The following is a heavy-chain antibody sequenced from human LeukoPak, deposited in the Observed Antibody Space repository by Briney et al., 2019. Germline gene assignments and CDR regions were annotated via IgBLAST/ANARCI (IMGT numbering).Heavy chain of an antibody. CDR3: ATGRPVYYDSSVSY. V-gene: IGHV1-24*01. CDR1: GYTFTTYY. J-gene: IGHJ4*02. Sequence: GASVKVSCKASGYTFTTYYMHWVRQAPGKGLEWMGGFDPEDGETIYAQKFQGRVTMTEDTSTDTAYMELSSLRSEGTAVYYCATGRPVYYDSSVSYWGQGTLVTVSS. CDR2: FDPEDGET. D-gene: IGHD3-22*01.